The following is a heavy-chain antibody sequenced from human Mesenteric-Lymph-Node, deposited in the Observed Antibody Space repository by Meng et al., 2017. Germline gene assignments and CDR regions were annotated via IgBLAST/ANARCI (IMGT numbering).Heavy chain of an antibody. V-gene: IGHV4-4*02. CDR1: GGSISSSNW. D-gene: IGHD1-1*01. Sequence: SETLSLTCAVSGGSISSSNWWSWVRQPPGKGLEWIGEIYHSGSTNYNPSLKSRVTISVDKSKNQFSLKLSSVTAADTAVYYCARSSNDATLPTYYFDYWVQGTLVTVPQ. CDR2: IYHSGST. J-gene: IGHJ4*02. CDR3: ARSSNDATLPTYYFDY.